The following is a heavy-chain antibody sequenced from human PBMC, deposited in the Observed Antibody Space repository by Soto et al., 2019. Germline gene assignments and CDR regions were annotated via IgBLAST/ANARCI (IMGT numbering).Heavy chain of an antibody. CDR1: GFTFSIYG. CDR3: TKRRNVQRFLEWSLGMEV. V-gene: IGHV3-30*18. Sequence: QVQLVESGGGVVQPGRSLRLSCAASGFTFSIYGMHWVRQAPGKGLEWVAAISYDGSDKYYGDSVKGRFTISRDNSKNTLYLQMNSLRTEDTAVYYCTKRRNVQRFLEWSLGMEVWGRGTTVAVSS. CDR2: ISYDGSDK. J-gene: IGHJ6*02. D-gene: IGHD3-3*01.